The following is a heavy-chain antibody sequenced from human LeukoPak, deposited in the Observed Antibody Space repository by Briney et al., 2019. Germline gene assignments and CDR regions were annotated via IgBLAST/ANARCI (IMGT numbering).Heavy chain of an antibody. CDR2: MNPNSVNT. J-gene: IGHJ6*02. V-gene: IGHV1-8*01. D-gene: IGHD2-8*01. Sequence: ASVKVSCKASGYTFTSYDINWVRQATGQGLEWMGWMNPNSVNTGYAQKFQGRVTMTRNTSISTAYMELSSLRSEDTAVYYCARGGQGYCSNGVCYTNYYYGMDVWGQGTTVTVSS. CDR3: ARGGQGYCSNGVCYTNYYYGMDV. CDR1: GYTFTSYD.